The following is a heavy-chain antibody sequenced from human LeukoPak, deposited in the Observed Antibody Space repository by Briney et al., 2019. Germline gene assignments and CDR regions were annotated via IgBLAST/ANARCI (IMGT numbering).Heavy chain of an antibody. Sequence: GASVKVSCKASGYTFTIYGISWVRQAPGQGLEWMGWISAYNGNTNYAQKLQGRVTMTTDTSTSTAYMELRSLRSDDTAVYYCARVNGQLLFGYLYYMDVWGKGTTVTVSS. V-gene: IGHV1-18*01. CDR2: ISAYNGNT. CDR1: GYTFTIYG. J-gene: IGHJ6*03. D-gene: IGHD2-2*01. CDR3: ARVNGQLLFGYLYYMDV.